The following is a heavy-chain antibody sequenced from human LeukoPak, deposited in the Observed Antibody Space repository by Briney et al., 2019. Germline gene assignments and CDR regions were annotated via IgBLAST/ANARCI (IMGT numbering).Heavy chain of an antibody. D-gene: IGHD2-2*01. CDR3: ARVVVVPAVYFDH. J-gene: IGHJ4*02. CDR2: INANSGGV. V-gene: IGHV1-2*02. Sequence: ASVKVSCKASGYTFSGYYMHWVRQAPGQGLEWMGWINANSGGVHYAQKLQGRVTMTRDTSTSTAYMELSRLKSDDTAVYYCARVVVVPAVYFDHWGQGALVTVSS. CDR1: GYTFSGYY.